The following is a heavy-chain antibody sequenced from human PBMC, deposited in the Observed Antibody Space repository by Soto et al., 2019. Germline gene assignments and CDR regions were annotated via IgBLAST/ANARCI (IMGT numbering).Heavy chain of an antibody. D-gene: IGHD6-6*01. V-gene: IGHV1-3*04. Sequence: GASVKVSCKTSGYTFITYAIHWVHQAPGPGLEWMGWINTGTGGTKYSQKFQGRVTFTTDTSASTVYMELSSLTSEDTAVYYCARESYSSSENWFDPWGQGTLVTVSS. J-gene: IGHJ5*02. CDR1: GYTFITYA. CDR3: ARESYSSSENWFDP. CDR2: INTGTGGT.